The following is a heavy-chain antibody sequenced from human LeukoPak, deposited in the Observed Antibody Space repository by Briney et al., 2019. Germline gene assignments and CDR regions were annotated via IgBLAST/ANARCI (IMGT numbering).Heavy chain of an antibody. V-gene: IGHV4-34*01. CDR3: ARARGTIGYNYAFYYYGMDV. CDR1: GFTFSSYS. D-gene: IGHD5-12*01. Sequence: GSLRLSCAASGFTFSSYSMNWVRQAPGKGLEWIGEIYHSGSTNYSPSLKSRVTISVDTSKKQFSLKLSSVTAADTAVYYCARARGTIGYNYAFYYYGMDVWGQGTTVTVSS. CDR2: IYHSGST. J-gene: IGHJ6*02.